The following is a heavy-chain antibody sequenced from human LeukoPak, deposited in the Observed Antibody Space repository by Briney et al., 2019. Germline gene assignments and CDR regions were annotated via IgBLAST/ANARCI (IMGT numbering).Heavy chain of an antibody. CDR2: ISWNSGNI. J-gene: IGHJ1*01. V-gene: IGHV3-9*01. Sequence: GGSLRLSCAASGFTFSSYSMNWVRQAPGKGLEWVSGISWNSGNIRYADSVKGRFTISRDNAKDSLYLQINSLRPGDAAFYYCAKTGTRFLEWGGPNGYFHQWGQGTLVIVSS. CDR3: AKTGTRFLEWGGPNGYFHQ. D-gene: IGHD3-3*01. CDR1: GFTFSSYS.